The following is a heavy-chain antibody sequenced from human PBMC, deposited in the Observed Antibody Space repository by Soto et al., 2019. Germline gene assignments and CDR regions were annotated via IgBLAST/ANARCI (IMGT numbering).Heavy chain of an antibody. CDR3: VCRYEILTGSTVY. Sequence: GGSLRLSCAASGFTFTKCAMSWVRQAPGEGLEWVSVISGSGGTTLYADSVKGRFTVSRDNSKDTLYLQMNSLSAEDTAIYYCVCRYEILTGSTVYWGQGSLVTVSS. D-gene: IGHD3-9*01. V-gene: IGHV3-23*01. CDR2: ISGSGGTT. J-gene: IGHJ4*02. CDR1: GFTFTKCA.